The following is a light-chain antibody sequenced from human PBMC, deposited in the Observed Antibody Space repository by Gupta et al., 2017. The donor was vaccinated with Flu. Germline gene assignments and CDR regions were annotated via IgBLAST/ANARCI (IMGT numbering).Light chain of an antibody. J-gene: IGLJ3*02. Sequence: SITISCTGTSSDVGGYNYVYWYQHHPAKTHNLMVYEVSNRTAAVASRFSGSKSGNTASLTISARKEEDAADYYCRADTSSNYLGFGGGTKLTVL. V-gene: IGLV2-14*01. CDR2: EVS. CDR1: SSDVGGYNY. CDR3: RADTSSNYLG.